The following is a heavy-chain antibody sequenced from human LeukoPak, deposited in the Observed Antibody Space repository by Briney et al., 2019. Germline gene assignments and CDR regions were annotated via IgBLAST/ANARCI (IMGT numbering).Heavy chain of an antibody. CDR1: GGSISSSSYY. Sequence: SETLSLTCTVSGGSISSSSYYWGWIRQPPGKGLEWIGSIYYSGSTYYNPSLKSRVTISVDTSKNQFSLKLSSVTAADTAVYYCARLAYCGGDCYSHAFDIWGQGTMVTVSS. J-gene: IGHJ3*02. CDR2: IYYSGST. D-gene: IGHD2-21*02. V-gene: IGHV4-39*07. CDR3: ARLAYCGGDCYSHAFDI.